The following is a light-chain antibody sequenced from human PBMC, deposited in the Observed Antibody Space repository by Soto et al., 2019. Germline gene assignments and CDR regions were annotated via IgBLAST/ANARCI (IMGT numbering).Light chain of an antibody. V-gene: IGLV2-14*01. CDR1: SSDIGRYNF. J-gene: IGLJ1*01. Sequence: QSALTQPGSVSGSPGQSITISCTGTSSDIGRYNFVSWYQQHPGKAPKLLVYEVTNRPSGVSNRFSGSKSGNTASLTIFGLQTEDEADYYCSSYTSVTTFVVFGTGTKLTV. CDR2: EVT. CDR3: SSYTSVTTFVV.